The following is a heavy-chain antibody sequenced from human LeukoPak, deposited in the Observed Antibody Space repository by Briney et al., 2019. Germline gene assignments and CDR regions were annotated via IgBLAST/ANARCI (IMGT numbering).Heavy chain of an antibody. D-gene: IGHD2-2*01. Sequence: GGSLRLSCAVSGFTFSSYWMSWVRQAPGKGLEWVSTISGSGGSTYYADSVKGRFTISRDNSKNTLYLQMNSLRAEDTAVYYCAKDLYCSSTSCYYFDYWGQGTLVTVSS. J-gene: IGHJ4*02. V-gene: IGHV3-23*01. CDR2: ISGSGGST. CDR1: GFTFSSYW. CDR3: AKDLYCSSTSCYYFDY.